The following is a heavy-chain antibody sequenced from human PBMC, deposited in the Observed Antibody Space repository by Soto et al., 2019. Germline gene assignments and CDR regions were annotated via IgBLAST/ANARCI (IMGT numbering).Heavy chain of an antibody. CDR2: ISAYNGNT. V-gene: IGHV1-18*01. Sequence: GASVKVSCKASGYTFTSYGISWVRQAPGQGREWMGWISAYNGNTNYAQKLQGRVTMTTDTSTSTAYMELRSLRSDDTAVYYCAGGGNDYDSSGYVIFDSWGQGXLVTVYS. CDR1: GYTFTSYG. J-gene: IGHJ4*02. D-gene: IGHD3-22*01. CDR3: AGGGNDYDSSGYVIFDS.